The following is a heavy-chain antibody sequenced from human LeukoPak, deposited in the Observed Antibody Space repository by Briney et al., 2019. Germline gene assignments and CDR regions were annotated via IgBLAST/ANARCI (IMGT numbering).Heavy chain of an antibody. CDR2: IYYSGST. D-gene: IGHD3-16*01. Sequence: PSETLSLTCAVSGGSISSSNWWSWVRQPPGKGLEWIGSIYYSGSTYYNPSLKSRVTISVDTSKNQFSLKLSSVTAADTAVYYCARGLSYYDYVWGSPYYFDYWGQGTLVTVSS. V-gene: IGHV4-4*02. CDR1: GGSISSSNW. CDR3: ARGLSYYDYVWGSPYYFDY. J-gene: IGHJ4*02.